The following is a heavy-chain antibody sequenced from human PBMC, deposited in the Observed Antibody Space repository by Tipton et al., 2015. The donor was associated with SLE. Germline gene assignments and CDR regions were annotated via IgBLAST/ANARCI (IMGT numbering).Heavy chain of an antibody. J-gene: IGHJ6*02. D-gene: IGHD2-2*02. Sequence: SLRLSCAASGFTVSNDYMSWVRQAPGKGLEWVSVIYSGGRTKYADSVKGRFTISRDNFKNTLYLQMNSLRAEDTAVYYCARDPYTGPYYYYGMDVWGQGTTVTVSS. CDR1: GFTVSNDY. CDR3: ARDPYTGPYYYYGMDV. CDR2: IYSGGRT. V-gene: IGHV3-66*01.